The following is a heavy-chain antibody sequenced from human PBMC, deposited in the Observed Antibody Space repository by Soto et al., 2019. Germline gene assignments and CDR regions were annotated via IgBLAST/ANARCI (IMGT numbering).Heavy chain of an antibody. V-gene: IGHV1-69*01. CDR1: GGTFSRYA. CDR2: IIPIFGTA. J-gene: IGHJ3*02. D-gene: IGHD6-13*01. CDR3: ARDRVQQRWAFDI. Sequence: HVQLVQSGAEVKKPGSSVKVSCKASGGTFSRYAISWVRQAPGQGLEWMGGIIPIFGTANYAQKFQGRVTITADESTWTAYMELSSLRSEDTAVYYCARDRVQQRWAFDIWGQGTKVTVSS.